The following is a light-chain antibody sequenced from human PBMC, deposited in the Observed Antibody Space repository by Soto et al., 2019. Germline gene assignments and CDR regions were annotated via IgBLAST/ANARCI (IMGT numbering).Light chain of an antibody. CDR3: QQYGNSPWT. CDR2: GAS. CDR1: QTFSSSS. Sequence: EIVLTQSPGTLSLSPGERATLSCRASQTFSSSSLAWYKQKPGQAPRLLVYGASSRATGIPDRFSGSGSGTDFTLTISRLEPEDFAVYYCQQYGNSPWTFGQGTKVDIK. V-gene: IGKV3-20*01. J-gene: IGKJ1*01.